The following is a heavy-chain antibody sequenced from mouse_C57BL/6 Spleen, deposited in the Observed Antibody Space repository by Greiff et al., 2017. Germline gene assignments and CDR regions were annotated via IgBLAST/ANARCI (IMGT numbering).Heavy chain of an antibody. D-gene: IGHD2-3*01. CDR3: ANDAFMDY. CDR2: ISSGSSTI. V-gene: IGHV5-17*01. J-gene: IGHJ4*01. CDR1: GFTFSDYG. Sequence: DVMLVESGGGLVKPGGSLKLSCAASGFTFSDYGMHWVRQAPEKGLEWVAYISSGSSTIYYADTVKGRFTISRDNAKNTLFLQMTSLRSEDTAMYYCANDAFMDYWGQLTSVTVSS.